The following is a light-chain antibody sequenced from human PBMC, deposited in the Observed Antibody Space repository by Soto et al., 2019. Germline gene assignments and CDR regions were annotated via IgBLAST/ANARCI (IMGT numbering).Light chain of an antibody. CDR2: GAS. J-gene: IGKJ1*01. CDR3: QGYGNSRT. CDR1: QSVSSN. V-gene: IGKV3D-15*01. Sequence: IVMTQSPATLSVSPGEGATLSCRASQSVSSNLAWYQQKPGQAPRLLIYGASIRATGIPDRFSGSGSGTEFPLTISRLEPEDFAVDYCQGYGNSRTFGQGTKVDIK.